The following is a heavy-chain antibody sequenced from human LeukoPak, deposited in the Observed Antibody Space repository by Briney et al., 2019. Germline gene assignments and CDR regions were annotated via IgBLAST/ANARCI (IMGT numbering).Heavy chain of an antibody. V-gene: IGHV3-23*01. Sequence: QPGGSLRLSCAASGFTFSSYAMSWVRQAPGKGLEWVSSISSSGGSTYYGDSVKGRFTISRDNSKDMLYLQMNSLRAEDTALYYCVVLGDSSGWYNDYWGQGTLVTVSS. J-gene: IGHJ4*02. CDR3: VVLGDSSGWYNDY. CDR2: ISSSGGST. CDR1: GFTFSSYA. D-gene: IGHD6-19*01.